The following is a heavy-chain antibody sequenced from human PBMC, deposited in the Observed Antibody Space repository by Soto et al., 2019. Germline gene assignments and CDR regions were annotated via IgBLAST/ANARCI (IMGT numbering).Heavy chain of an antibody. CDR2: ISYDGSNK. J-gene: IGHJ4*02. Sequence: PGGSLRLSCAASGFTFSSYAMHWVRQAPGKGLEWVAVISYDGSNKYYADSVKGRFTISRDNSKNTLYLQMNSLRAEDTAVYYCAKDSGRGSADYYFDYWGQGTLVTVSS. CDR1: GFTFSSYA. V-gene: IGHV3-30-3*01. D-gene: IGHD3-10*01. CDR3: AKDSGRGSADYYFDY.